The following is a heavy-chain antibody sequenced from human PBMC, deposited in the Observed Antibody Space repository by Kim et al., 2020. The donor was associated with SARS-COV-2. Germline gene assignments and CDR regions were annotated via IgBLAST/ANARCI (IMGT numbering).Heavy chain of an antibody. D-gene: IGHD3-10*01. CDR1: GYDFTSHF. V-gene: IGHV1-46*01. CDR3: AASKTRYGSETYFNPHFDY. J-gene: IGHJ4*02. CDR2: INPSGGST. Sequence: ASVKVSCKTSGYDFTSHFIHWVRQAPGHGLEWMGVINPSGGSTSYTQKFQGRVTMTRDMSTSTVYLELRSLMSEDTAVYYCAASKTRYGSETYFNPHFDYWGQGTLLTVSS.